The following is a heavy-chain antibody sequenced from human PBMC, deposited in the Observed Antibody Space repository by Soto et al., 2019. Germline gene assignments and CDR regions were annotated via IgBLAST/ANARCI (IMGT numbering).Heavy chain of an antibody. D-gene: IGHD4-4*01. Sequence: GGSLRLSCAASGFTFTDYWMSWVRQALGKGLEWVAVISYDGSNKYYADSVKGRFTISRDNSKNTLYLQMNSLRAEDTAVYYCAKGGGRSRFYDYKGPFDYWGQGTLVPVSS. CDR1: GFTFTDYW. J-gene: IGHJ4*02. V-gene: IGHV3-30*18. CDR3: AKGGGRSRFYDYKGPFDY. CDR2: ISYDGSNK.